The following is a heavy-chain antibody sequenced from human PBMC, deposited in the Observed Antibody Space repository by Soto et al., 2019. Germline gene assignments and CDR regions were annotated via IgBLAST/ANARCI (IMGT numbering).Heavy chain of an antibody. CDR2: IYPGDSDT. J-gene: IGHJ6*02. CDR1: GYSFTSYW. V-gene: IGHV5-51*01. Sequence: GESLKISCKGSGYSFTSYWIGWVRQMPGKGLEWMGIIYPGDSDTRYSPSFQGQVTISADKSISTAYLPWRSLKASDTAMYYCARRGRGYYYDSSGYDNYYYGMDVWGQGTTVTVSS. CDR3: ARRGRGYYYDSSGYDNYYYGMDV. D-gene: IGHD3-22*01.